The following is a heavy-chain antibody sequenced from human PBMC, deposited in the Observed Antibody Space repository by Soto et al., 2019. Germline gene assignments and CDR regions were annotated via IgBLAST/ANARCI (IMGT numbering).Heavy chain of an antibody. CDR1: GFTFGSYS. Sequence: EVQLVESGGGLVKPGGSLRLSCAASGFTFGSYSMFWVRQAPGKGLEWVSSISSDSTYIFYADSVKGRCATSRDNAKNSLYLQMDSLRAEDTAVYYCVRGGLGVVGAATRPLDYWGQGTLVTVSS. CDR2: ISSDSTYI. CDR3: VRGGLGVVGAATRPLDY. V-gene: IGHV3-21*01. D-gene: IGHD2-15*01. J-gene: IGHJ4*02.